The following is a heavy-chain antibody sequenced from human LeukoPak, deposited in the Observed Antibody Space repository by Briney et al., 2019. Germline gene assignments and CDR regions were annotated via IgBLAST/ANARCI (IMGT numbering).Heavy chain of an antibody. CDR1: GGSISSYY. D-gene: IGHD3-3*01. V-gene: IGHV4-39*01. J-gene: IGHJ4*02. CDR3: AFDFWSGYYTPHDY. CDR2: MYFSGDT. Sequence: PSETLSLTYTVSGGSISSYYWGWIRQPPGKGLEWIGSMYFSGDTYYNPSLKSRVTISVDTSKNQFSLKLYSVTAADTAVYYCAFDFWSGYYTPHDYWGQGTLVTVSS.